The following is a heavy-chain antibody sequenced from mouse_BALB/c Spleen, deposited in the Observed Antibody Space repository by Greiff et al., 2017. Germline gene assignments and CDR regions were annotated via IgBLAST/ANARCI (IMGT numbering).Heavy chain of an antibody. D-gene: IGHD2-14*01. CDR3: ARLRYGSMDY. CDR1: GFTFSSYG. Sequence: EVQVVESGGGLVQPGGSLKLSCAASGFTFSSYGMSWVRQTPDKRLELVATINSNGGSTYYPDSVKGRFTISRDNAKNTLYLQMSSLKSEDTAMYYCARLRYGSMDYWGQGTSVTVSS. CDR2: INSNGGST. V-gene: IGHV5-6-3*01. J-gene: IGHJ4*01.